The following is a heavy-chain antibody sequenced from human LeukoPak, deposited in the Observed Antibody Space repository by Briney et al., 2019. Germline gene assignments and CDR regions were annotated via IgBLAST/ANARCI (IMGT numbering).Heavy chain of an antibody. CDR2: IYYSGST. D-gene: IGHD2-2*01. J-gene: IGHJ6*02. CDR3: ARDRPGGNQLLHYYYGMDV. V-gene: IGHV4-31*03. Sequence: SETLSLTCTVSGGSISSGGYYWSWIRQHPGKGLEWIGYIYYSGSTYYNPSLKSRVTISVDTSKNQFSLKLSSVTAADTAVYYCARDRPGGNQLLHYYYGMDVWGQGTTVTVSS. CDR1: GGSISSGGYY.